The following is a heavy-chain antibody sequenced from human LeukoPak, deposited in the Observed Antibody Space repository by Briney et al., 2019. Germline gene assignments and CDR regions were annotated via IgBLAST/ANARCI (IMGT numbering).Heavy chain of an antibody. Sequence: GGSLRLSCAASGLPFSSYAMSWVRQAPGKGLEWVSAISGSGGSTYYADSVKGRFTISRDNSKNTLYLQMNSLRAEDTAVYYCAKGGITMIVVVIQYYFDYWGQGTLVTVSS. D-gene: IGHD3-22*01. J-gene: IGHJ4*02. CDR3: AKGGITMIVVVIQYYFDY. CDR1: GLPFSSYA. V-gene: IGHV3-23*01. CDR2: ISGSGGST.